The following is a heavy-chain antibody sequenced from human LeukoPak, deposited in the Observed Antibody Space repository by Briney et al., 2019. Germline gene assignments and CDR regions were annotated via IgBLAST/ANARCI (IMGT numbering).Heavy chain of an antibody. J-gene: IGHJ3*01. CDR1: GGSISSCS. D-gene: IGHD5-18*01. V-gene: IGHV4-59*01. Sequence: PSETLSLTCTVSGGSISSCSWSWVRQPPGKGLDWIGYIYYDGGTNYNPSLKSRVTISLDTSKNQFSLKLRSVTAADTAIYYCARGSYSYGPWGQGTMVTVSS. CDR2: IYYDGGT. CDR3: ARGSYSYGP.